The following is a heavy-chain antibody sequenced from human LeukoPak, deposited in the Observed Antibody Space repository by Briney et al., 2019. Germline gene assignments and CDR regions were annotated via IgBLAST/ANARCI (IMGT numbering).Heavy chain of an antibody. CDR3: ARVSPRIAAAGTPSFTDY. J-gene: IGHJ4*02. CDR2: INHSGST. D-gene: IGHD6-13*01. V-gene: IGHV4-34*01. CDR1: GGSFSGYY. Sequence: SETPSLTCAVYGGSFSGYYWSWIRQPPGKGLEWIGEINHSGSTNYNPSLKSRVTISVDTSKNQFSLKLSSVTAADTAVYYCARVSPRIAAAGTPSFTDYWGQGTLVTVSS.